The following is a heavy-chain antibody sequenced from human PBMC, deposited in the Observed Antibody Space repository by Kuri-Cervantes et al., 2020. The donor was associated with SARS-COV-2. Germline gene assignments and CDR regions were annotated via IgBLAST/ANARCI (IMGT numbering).Heavy chain of an antibody. D-gene: IGHD3-3*01. Sequence: ESLKISCAVYGGSFSGYYWSWIRQPPGKGLEWIGEINHSGSTNYNPSLKSRVTISVDTSKNQFSLKLSSVTAADTAVYYCANEILRFLERLLVLPDVGTSDYWGQGTLVTVSS. CDR3: ANEILRFLERLLVLPDVGTSDY. CDR1: GGSFSGYY. J-gene: IGHJ4*02. CDR2: INHSGST. V-gene: IGHV4-34*01.